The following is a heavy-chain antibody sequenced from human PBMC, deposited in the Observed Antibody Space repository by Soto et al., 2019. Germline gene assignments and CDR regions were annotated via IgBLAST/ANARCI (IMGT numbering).Heavy chain of an antibody. Sequence: SVKVSCKASGGTFSSYAISWVRQAPGQGLEWMGGIIPIFGTANYAQKFQGRVTITADESTSTAYMELSSLRSEDTAVYYCARDNPVVPAAIDWFDHWGQGTLVTVSS. CDR2: IIPIFGTA. CDR3: ARDNPVVPAAIDWFDH. CDR1: GGTFSSYA. V-gene: IGHV1-69*13. J-gene: IGHJ5*02. D-gene: IGHD2-2*02.